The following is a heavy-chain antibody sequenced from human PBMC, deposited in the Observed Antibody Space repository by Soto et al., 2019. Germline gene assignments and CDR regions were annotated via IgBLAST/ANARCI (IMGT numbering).Heavy chain of an antibody. Sequence: GGSLRLSCAASGFTFSSYAMSWVRQAPGKGLEWVSAISGSGGSTYYADSVKGRFTISRDNSKNTLYLQMNSLRAEDTAVYYCARDRSEHDAFDIWGQGTMVTVSS. CDR1: GFTFSSYA. CDR3: ARDRSEHDAFDI. V-gene: IGHV3-23*01. CDR2: ISGSGGST. J-gene: IGHJ3*02. D-gene: IGHD2-15*01.